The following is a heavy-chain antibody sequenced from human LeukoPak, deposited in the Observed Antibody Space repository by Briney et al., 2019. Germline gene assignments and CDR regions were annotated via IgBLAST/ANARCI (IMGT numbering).Heavy chain of an antibody. CDR1: GYTFTGYY. Sequence: ASVKVSCKASGYTFTGYYMHWVRQAPGQGLEWMGWINPNSGGTNYAQKFQGRVTMTRDTSISTAYMELSRLRSDDTAVYYCARVVNSSGWYVVPGAFDIWGQGTMVTVSS. CDR2: INPNSGGT. V-gene: IGHV1-2*02. D-gene: IGHD6-19*01. J-gene: IGHJ3*02. CDR3: ARVVNSSGWYVVPGAFDI.